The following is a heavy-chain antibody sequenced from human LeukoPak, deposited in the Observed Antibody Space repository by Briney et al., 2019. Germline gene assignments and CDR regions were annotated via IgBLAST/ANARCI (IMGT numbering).Heavy chain of an antibody. CDR2: ISICESTI. CDR3: ARVSNGYPGPGFDY. J-gene: IGHJ4*02. D-gene: IGHD5-24*01. CDR1: GFPQRSYE. Sequence: GGPLSLLCAPSGFPQRSYEMIWVRQAPGKGREGVSYISICESTILYAHSVKGRFHISREHAKDSVYLQMNLLSADDRAVYYCARVSNGYPGPGFDYWGQGTLVTVSS. V-gene: IGHV3-48*03.